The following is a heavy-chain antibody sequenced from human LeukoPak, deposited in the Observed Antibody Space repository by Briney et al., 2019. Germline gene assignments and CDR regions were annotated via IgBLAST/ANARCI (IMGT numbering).Heavy chain of an antibody. D-gene: IGHD6-19*01. CDR2: ISYDGSNK. CDR1: GFTFSSYA. Sequence: GRSLRLSCAASGFTFSSYAMHWVRQAPGKGLEWVAVISYDGSNKYYADSVKGRFTISRDNSKNTLYLQVNSLRAEDTAVYYCAKDRGLYNSGYFDAFDIWGQGTMVTVSS. V-gene: IGHV3-30-3*01. CDR3: AKDRGLYNSGYFDAFDI. J-gene: IGHJ3*02.